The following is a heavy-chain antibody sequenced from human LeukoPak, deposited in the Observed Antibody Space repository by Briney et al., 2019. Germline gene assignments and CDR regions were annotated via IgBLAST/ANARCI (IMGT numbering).Heavy chain of an antibody. J-gene: IGHJ4*02. D-gene: IGHD2-15*01. CDR2: IYPGDSDT. Sequence: GASLQISCKGSGCTFTSYWIGWVRQMPGRGLEWMGIIYPGDSDTRYSPSFQGQVTISADKSITTAYLQWISLKASDTAMYYCERSGSCSGGSCYRHFEYWGQGALVTVSS. CDR1: GCTFTSYW. CDR3: ERSGSCSGGSCYRHFEY. V-gene: IGHV5-51*01.